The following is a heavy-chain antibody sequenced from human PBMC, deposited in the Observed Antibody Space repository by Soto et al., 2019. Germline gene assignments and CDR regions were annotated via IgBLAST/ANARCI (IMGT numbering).Heavy chain of an antibody. D-gene: IGHD6-19*01. CDR2: INHSGST. J-gene: IGHJ1*01. V-gene: IGHV4-34*01. Sequence: SETLSLTCAVYGGSFSGYYWSWIRQPPGKGLEWIGEINHSGSTNYNPSLKSRVTISVDTSKNQFSLKLSSVTAADTAVYYCAKPGYSSGWYVQYWGQGTLVTVS. CDR3: AKPGYSSGWYVQY. CDR1: GGSFSGYY.